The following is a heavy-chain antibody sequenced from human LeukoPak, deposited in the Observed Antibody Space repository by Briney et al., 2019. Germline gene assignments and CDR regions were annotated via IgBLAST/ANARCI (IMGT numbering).Heavy chain of an antibody. CDR3: ARVPSFDAFDI. CDR1: GGSISSYY. D-gene: IGHD6-6*01. Sequence: SETLSLTCTVSGGSISSYYWSWNRQPPGKGLEWIGYIYYSGSTNYNPSLKSRVTISVDTSKNQFSLKLSSVTAADTAVYYCARVPSFDAFDIWGQGTMVTVSS. CDR2: IYYSGST. J-gene: IGHJ3*02. V-gene: IGHV4-59*01.